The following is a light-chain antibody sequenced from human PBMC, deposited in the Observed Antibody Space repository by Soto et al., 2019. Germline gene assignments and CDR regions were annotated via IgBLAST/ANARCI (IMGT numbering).Light chain of an antibody. CDR1: QSVNTF. Sequence: EIVLTQSPATLSLSPGERATLSCRASQSVNTFLAWYQQKPDQAPRLLIYDASNRATGIPARFSGGGSGTDFTLTISSLEPEDSALSYCQQRALWPPLTFGGGSKVEIK. CDR3: QQRALWPPLT. J-gene: IGKJ4*01. CDR2: DAS. V-gene: IGKV3-11*01.